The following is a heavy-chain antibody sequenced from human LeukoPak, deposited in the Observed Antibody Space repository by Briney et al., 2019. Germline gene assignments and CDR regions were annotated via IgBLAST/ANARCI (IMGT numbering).Heavy chain of an antibody. D-gene: IGHD3-10*01. J-gene: IGHJ6*02. CDR3: ARMCSFTVVRGVMNPYGMDV. Sequence: PSETLSLTCTVSGGSVSSGNYYWSWIRQPPGKGREWIGYIYYSGSTNSNSALKSRVTISVDTSKNQFSRKLSSVTAEDTAVYYCARMCSFTVVRGVMNPYGMDVWGQGTTVTVSS. CDR1: GGSVSSGNYY. V-gene: IGHV4-61*01. CDR2: IYYSGST.